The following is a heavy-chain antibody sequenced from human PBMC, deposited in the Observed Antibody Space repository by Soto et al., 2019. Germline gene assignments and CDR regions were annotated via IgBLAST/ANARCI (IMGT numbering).Heavy chain of an antibody. D-gene: IGHD3-9*01. V-gene: IGHV5-51*01. CDR1: GYIFHNYW. J-gene: IGHJ4*02. CDR3: ARQRYFDH. CDR2: IYPGDSDV. Sequence: GESLKISCKGSGYIFHNYWIGWVRQMPGKGLEWMGIIYPGDSDVRYNPSFQGQVTISADKSISTTYLQWSSLKASDTAMYYCARQRYFDHWGQGTLVTVSS.